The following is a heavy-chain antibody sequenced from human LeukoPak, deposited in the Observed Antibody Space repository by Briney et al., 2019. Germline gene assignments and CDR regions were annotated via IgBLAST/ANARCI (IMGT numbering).Heavy chain of an antibody. CDR3: AKDWSSRFGESNWFDP. J-gene: IGHJ5*02. CDR2: ISGSGGST. Sequence: PGASLRLSCAASGFTFSSYAMSWVRQAPGKGLEWVSAISGSGGSTYYADSVKGRFTISSDNSKNTLYLQMNSLRAEDTAVYYCAKDWSSRFGESNWFDPWGQGTLVTVSS. V-gene: IGHV3-23*01. CDR1: GFTFSSYA. D-gene: IGHD3-10*01.